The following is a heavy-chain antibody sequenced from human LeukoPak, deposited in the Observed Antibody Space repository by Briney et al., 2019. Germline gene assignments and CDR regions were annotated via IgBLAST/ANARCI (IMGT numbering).Heavy chain of an antibody. J-gene: IGHJ3*02. D-gene: IGHD3-22*01. CDR3: ASPMIREGFRAFDI. CDR2: NHHTRGA. CDR1: GSTINRYF. Sequence: SETLSLTCTVSGSTINRYFWNWIRQPPGMGLEWIGYNHHTRGAIYNPSLKSRVTISVDTSRNQFSLRLTSVTAADTALYYCASPMIREGFRAFDIWGLGTMVTVSS. V-gene: IGHV4-59*01.